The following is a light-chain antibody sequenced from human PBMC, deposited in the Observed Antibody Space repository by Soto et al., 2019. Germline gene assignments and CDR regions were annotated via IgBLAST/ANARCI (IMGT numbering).Light chain of an antibody. CDR1: SIDIGVYDF. Sequence: QSVLTQPRSVSGSPGQSVTISCTGTSIDIGVYDFVSWYQHHPGKAPRLIIYEVVQRPSGVPDRFSGSKSGNTASLTVSGLQAADEADYFCKSYAGSNTYVFGSGTKVTVL. V-gene: IGLV2-8*01. J-gene: IGLJ1*01. CDR2: EVV. CDR3: KSYAGSNTYV.